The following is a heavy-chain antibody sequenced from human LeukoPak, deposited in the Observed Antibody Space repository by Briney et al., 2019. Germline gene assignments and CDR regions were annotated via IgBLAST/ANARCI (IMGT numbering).Heavy chain of an antibody. J-gene: IGHJ3*01. CDR2: INWDDDE. D-gene: IGHD3-10*01. CDR3: AHKGGRGDPFDV. Sequence: SGPTLVKPTQTLTLSSTFSSFSLRTNRLHVSCCRQPPGKALEWLALINWDDDERYIQTLKTRLTVTKDTSKNQLVLTMTNLDPVDTATYYGAHKGGRGDPFDVWGQGTMVTVSS. CDR1: SFSLRTNRLH. V-gene: IGHV2-5*02.